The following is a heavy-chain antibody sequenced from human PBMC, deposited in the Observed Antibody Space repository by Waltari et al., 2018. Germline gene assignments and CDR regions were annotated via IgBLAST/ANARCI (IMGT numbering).Heavy chain of an antibody. J-gene: IGHJ4*02. Sequence: QVQLQESGPGLVKPSETLSLTCAVSGYSISSGYYWGWSRQHQGKGLEWIGSIYHSGSTYHHPSLTFRVTISVDTSKNQFSLKLSSVTSADTAVYYCARLNWNYIDYWGQGTLVTVSS. V-gene: IGHV4-38-2*01. CDR2: IYHSGST. D-gene: IGHD1-1*01. CDR1: GYSISSGYY. CDR3: ARLNWNYIDY.